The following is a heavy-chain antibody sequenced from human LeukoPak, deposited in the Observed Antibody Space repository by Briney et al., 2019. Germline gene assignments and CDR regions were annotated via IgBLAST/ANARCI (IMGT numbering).Heavy chain of an antibody. CDR1: GGSISSGSYY. J-gene: IGHJ6*03. CDR2: IYTSGST. V-gene: IGHV4-61*02. Sequence: NASETLSLTCTVSGGSISSGSYYWSWIRQPAGKGLEWIGRIYTSGSTNYNPSLKSRVTISVDTSKNQFSLKLSSVTAADTAVYYCARMGMYQLQGYYYYMDVWGKGTTVTVSS. D-gene: IGHD2-2*01. CDR3: ARMGMYQLQGYYYYMDV.